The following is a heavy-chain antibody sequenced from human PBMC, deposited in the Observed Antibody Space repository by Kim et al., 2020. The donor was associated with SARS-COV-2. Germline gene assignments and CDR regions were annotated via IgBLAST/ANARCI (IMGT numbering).Heavy chain of an antibody. J-gene: IGHJ4*02. D-gene: IGHD2-8*01. CDR3: ARSGVGLNGFDY. V-gene: IGHV6-1*01. Sequence: DYAVSVKSRITINPDTSKNQFALQLNSVTPEDTAVYYCARSGVGLNGFDYWGQGTLVTVSS.